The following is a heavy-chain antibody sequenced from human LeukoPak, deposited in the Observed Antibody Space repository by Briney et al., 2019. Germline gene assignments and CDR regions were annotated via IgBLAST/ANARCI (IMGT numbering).Heavy chain of an antibody. CDR2: TRYRSTWNT. CDR3: VRDFNWAFDY. D-gene: IGHD7-27*01. CDR1: GGSVSSKSVS. J-gene: IGHJ4*02. Sequence: SQTLSLTCAISGGSVSSKSVSWNWIRQSPSGGLEYLGRTRYRSTWNTFYSSSVEGRITINADASRNQVSLRLNSVTPEDTALYYCVRDFNWAFDYWGQGTLVTVSS. V-gene: IGHV6-1*01.